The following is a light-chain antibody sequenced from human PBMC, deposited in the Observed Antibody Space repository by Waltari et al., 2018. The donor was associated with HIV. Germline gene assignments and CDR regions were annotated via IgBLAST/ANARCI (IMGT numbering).Light chain of an antibody. Sequence: QSVLTQPPSVSAAPGQKVTISCSGISSNIGNNYVSWYQHLPVTAPKLLIYDNNKRPSGIPERFSGSKSGTSATRGITGLQTGDEADYYGGTWDSSLSVNWVFGGGTKLTVL. CDR1: SSNIGNNY. J-gene: IGLJ3*02. CDR3: GTWDSSLSVNWV. CDR2: DNN. V-gene: IGLV1-51*01.